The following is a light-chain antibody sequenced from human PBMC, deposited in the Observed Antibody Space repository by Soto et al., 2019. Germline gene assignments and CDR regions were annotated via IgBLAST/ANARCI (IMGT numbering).Light chain of an antibody. V-gene: IGKV1-33*01. CDR1: QDISNY. J-gene: IGKJ5*01. CDR3: QHLG. CDR2: DAS. Sequence: DIQMTQSPSSLSASVGDRVTITCQASQDISNYLNWYQQKPGKAPKLLIYDASNLETGVPSRFSGSGSGTDFTFTISSLQAEDIATYYCQHLGFGQGTRLEIK.